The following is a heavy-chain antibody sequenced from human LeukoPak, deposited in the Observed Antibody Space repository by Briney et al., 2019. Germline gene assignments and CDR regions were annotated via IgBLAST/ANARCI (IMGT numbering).Heavy chain of an antibody. J-gene: IGHJ4*02. CDR1: GGSISSGGYS. CDR2: IYYSGST. D-gene: IGHD6-13*01. CDR3: ARLVGSSWYHEVLLGRDY. Sequence: SETLSLTCAVSGGSISSGGYSWSWIRQPPGKGLEWIGYIYYSGSTYYNPSLKSRVTISVDTSKNQFSLKLSSVTAADTAVYYCARLVGSSWYHEVLLGRDYWGQGALVTVSS. V-gene: IGHV4-30-2*03.